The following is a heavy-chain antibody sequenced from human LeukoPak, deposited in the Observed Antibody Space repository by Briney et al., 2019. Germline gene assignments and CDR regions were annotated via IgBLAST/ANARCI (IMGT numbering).Heavy chain of an antibody. CDR2: IHYSGST. J-gene: IGHJ4*02. Sequence: SETLSLTCTVSGVSISSHYWNWIRQPPGKGLEWIGYIHYSGSTNYNPSLESRVTISVDTSKNQFSLKLTSVTAADTAVYYCARERYSNSWFIDYWGQGTLVTVSS. CDR1: GVSISSHY. V-gene: IGHV4-59*11. D-gene: IGHD6-13*01. CDR3: ARERYSNSWFIDY.